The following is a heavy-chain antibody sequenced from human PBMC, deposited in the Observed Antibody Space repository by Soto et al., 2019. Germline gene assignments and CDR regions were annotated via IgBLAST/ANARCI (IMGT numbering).Heavy chain of an antibody. D-gene: IGHD2-2*02. CDR2: ISAYNGNT. V-gene: IGHV1-18*04. J-gene: IGHJ5*02. Sequence: ASVKVSCKASGYTFTSYGISWVRQAPGQGLEWMGWISAYNGNTNYAQKLQGRVTMTTDTSTSTAYMELRSLRSDDTAVYYCARGVVPAAIVGFPGNWFDPWGQGTLVTVSS. CDR3: ARGVVPAAIVGFPGNWFDP. CDR1: GYTFTSYG.